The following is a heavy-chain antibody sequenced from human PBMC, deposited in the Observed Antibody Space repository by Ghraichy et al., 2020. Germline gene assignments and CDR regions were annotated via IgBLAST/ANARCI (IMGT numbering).Heavy chain of an antibody. CDR2: TYYRSKWYN. Sequence: SQTLSLTCAISGDSVSSNSAAWNWIRQSPSRGLEWLGRTYYRSKWYNDYAVSVKSRITINPDTSKNQFSLQLNSVTPEDTAVYYCARGPTFWGYSYGYRINYGMDVWGQGTTVTVSS. V-gene: IGHV6-1*01. CDR3: ARGPTFWGYSYGYRINYGMDV. D-gene: IGHD5-18*01. J-gene: IGHJ6*02. CDR1: GDSVSSNSAA.